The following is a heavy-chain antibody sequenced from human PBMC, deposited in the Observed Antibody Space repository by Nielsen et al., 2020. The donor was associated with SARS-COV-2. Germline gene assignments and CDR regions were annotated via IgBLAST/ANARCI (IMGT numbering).Heavy chain of an antibody. J-gene: IGHJ4*02. CDR3: AYDYGGNSWNFDY. D-gene: IGHD4-23*01. CDR2: IIPIFGTA. V-gene: IGHV1-69*13. Sequence: SVQVFCKASGGTFISYATSWVRQAAGQGLEWMGGIIPIFGTANYAQKFQGRVTITADESTSTAYMELISLRSEDTAVYYCAYDYGGNSWNFDYWGQGTLVTVSS. CDR1: GGTFISYA.